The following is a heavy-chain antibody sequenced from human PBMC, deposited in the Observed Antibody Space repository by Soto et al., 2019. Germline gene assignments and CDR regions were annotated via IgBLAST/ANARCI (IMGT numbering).Heavy chain of an antibody. Sequence: EVQLVESGGGLVQPGGSLRLSCAASGFTFSTYWMSWVRQAPGKGLEWVADIKEDGSVKKYVDSVKGRFTISRDNARNSVYLQMNSLRAGDTAVYYCVRDYPVGNPYWGQGTLVTVSS. CDR3: VRDYPVGNPY. V-gene: IGHV3-7*01. CDR1: GFTFSTYW. CDR2: IKEDGSVK. D-gene: IGHD7-27*01. J-gene: IGHJ4*02.